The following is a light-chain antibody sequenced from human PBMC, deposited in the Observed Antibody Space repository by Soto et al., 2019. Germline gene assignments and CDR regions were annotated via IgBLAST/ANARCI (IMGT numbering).Light chain of an antibody. J-gene: IGKJ4*01. V-gene: IGKV2-40*01. Sequence: EIVMTQTPLSLTVTPGEPASISCRSSQSLLDSDDGNTYLDWYLQKPGQSPQLLIYTVSYRASGVPDRFSGSGSGTDFTLKISRVEAEDVGVYYCMQRIEFPLTFGGGTKVDIK. CDR3: MQRIEFPLT. CDR2: TVS. CDR1: QSLLDSDDGNTY.